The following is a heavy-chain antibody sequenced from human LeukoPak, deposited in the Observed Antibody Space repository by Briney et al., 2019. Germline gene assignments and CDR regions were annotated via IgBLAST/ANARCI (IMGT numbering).Heavy chain of an antibody. CDR1: GYTXISHG. CDR3: AKNKTIDGMDV. Sequence: ASVKVSCKASGYTXISHGISGVRQAPGQGLEWMGWISVYNGNTNYAQNLQGRVTMTTDTYTSTAYMELRSLRSDDTAVYYCAKNKTIDGMDVWGQGTTVTVSS. V-gene: IGHV1-18*01. D-gene: IGHD1-7*01. J-gene: IGHJ6*02. CDR2: ISVYNGNT.